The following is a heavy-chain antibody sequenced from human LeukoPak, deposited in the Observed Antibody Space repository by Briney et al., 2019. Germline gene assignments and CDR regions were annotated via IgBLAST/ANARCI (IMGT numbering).Heavy chain of an antibody. CDR2: ISGSGGST. CDR3: ARERKYDSNFDY. J-gene: IGHJ4*02. Sequence: GGSLRLSCAASGFTFSSYAMSWVRQAPGKGLGWVSAISGSGGSTYYADSVKGRFTISRDNSKNTLYLQMNSLRAEDTAVYYCARERKYDSNFDYWGQGTLVTVSS. CDR1: GFTFSSYA. D-gene: IGHD1-1*01. V-gene: IGHV3-23*01.